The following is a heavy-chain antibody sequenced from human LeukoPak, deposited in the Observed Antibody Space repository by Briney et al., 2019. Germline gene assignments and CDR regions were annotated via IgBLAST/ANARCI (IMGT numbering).Heavy chain of an antibody. D-gene: IGHD1-1*01. CDR3: ARLSGTSGTSSRVLHY. CDR1: GFTFSTYA. J-gene: IGHJ4*02. CDR2: ISGSGEDT. V-gene: IGHV3-23*01. Sequence: GGSPRLSCAASGFTFSTYAMIWVRQAPGKGLEWVSAISGSGEDTYYADSVRGRFTISRDNSENSLSLQMNRLRAEDTAVYHCARLSGTSGTSSRVLHYWGQGTLVTVSS.